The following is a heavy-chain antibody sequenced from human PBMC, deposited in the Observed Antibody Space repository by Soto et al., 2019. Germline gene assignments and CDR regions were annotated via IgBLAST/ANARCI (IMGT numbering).Heavy chain of an antibody. Sequence: QVQLQQWGAGLLKPSETLSLTCAVNGGSFSAYYWTWIRQPPGRGLEWIGEIDHSGSTNYNPSLERRVTISIDTTKNRFFLNVTSVTAADTAVYYCVRVLRYSGIDIWSQGTTITVS. CDR3: VRVLRYSGIDI. CDR2: IDHSGST. J-gene: IGHJ6*02. V-gene: IGHV4-34*01. CDR1: GGSFSAYY. D-gene: IGHD2-15*01.